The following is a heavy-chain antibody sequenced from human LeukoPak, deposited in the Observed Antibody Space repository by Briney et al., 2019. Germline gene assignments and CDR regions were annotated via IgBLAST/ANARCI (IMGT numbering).Heavy chain of an antibody. J-gene: IGHJ3*02. CDR3: AREQATRPSGAFDI. D-gene: IGHD3-10*01. CDR2: IYFSGST. Sequence: SETLSLTCIVSGESINRGGHYWSWIRQLPGKGLEWIGYIYFSGSTYSNPSLKSRVTISLDTSRNQLSLRMRSVTAADTAVYYCAREQATRPSGAFDIWGQGTLVTVSS. V-gene: IGHV4-31*03. CDR1: GESINRGGHY.